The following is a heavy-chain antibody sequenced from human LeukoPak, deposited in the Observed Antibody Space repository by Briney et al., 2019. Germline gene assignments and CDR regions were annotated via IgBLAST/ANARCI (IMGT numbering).Heavy chain of an antibody. CDR2: INPNSGGT. CDR1: GYTFTGYY. V-gene: IGHV1-2*02. Sequence: ASVKVSCKASGYTFTGYYMHWVRQAPGQGLEWMGWINPNSGGTNYAQKFQGRVTMTRDTSISTAYMELSRLRSDDTAVYYCAKGYCSSTSCYDVLYFDYWGQGTLVTVSS. D-gene: IGHD2-2*01. CDR3: AKGYCSSTSCYDVLYFDY. J-gene: IGHJ4*02.